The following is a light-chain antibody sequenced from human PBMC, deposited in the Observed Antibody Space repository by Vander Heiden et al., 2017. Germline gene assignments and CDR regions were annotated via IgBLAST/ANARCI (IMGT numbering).Light chain of an antibody. CDR1: QSASSSY. Sequence: EIVLTQSPGTLSLSPGERATLSCRASQSASSSYLAWYQQKPGQAPRLLIYDASSRATGIPDRFSGSGSGTDFTLTISRLEPEDFAVYYCQQDGSSPTFGQGTKLEIK. V-gene: IGKV3-20*01. J-gene: IGKJ2*01. CDR2: DAS. CDR3: QQDGSSPT.